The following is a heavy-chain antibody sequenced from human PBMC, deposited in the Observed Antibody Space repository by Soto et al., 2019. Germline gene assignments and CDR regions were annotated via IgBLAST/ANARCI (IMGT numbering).Heavy chain of an antibody. D-gene: IGHD5-18*01. J-gene: IGHJ5*02. CDR3: AKDSGYNYGYFRWFDP. V-gene: IGHV4-4*02. Sequence: PSETLSLTCVVSGGSISSTNWWTWVRQPPGKRLEWIGEIYHNGSPTYSPSLRGRATISVDKSNNQFSLRLRSVTAADTAVYYCAKDSGYNYGYFRWFDPWGQGTLVTAPQ. CDR2: IYHNGSP. CDR1: GGSISSTNW.